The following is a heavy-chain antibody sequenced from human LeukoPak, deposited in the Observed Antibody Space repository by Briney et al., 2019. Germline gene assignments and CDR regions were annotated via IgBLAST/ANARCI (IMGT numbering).Heavy chain of an antibody. D-gene: IGHD2-8*02. CDR3: ANPYWSDAFDI. CDR1: GFTFSSYA. J-gene: IGHJ3*02. Sequence: GGSLRHSCAASGFTFSSYATSWVRQAPGKGLEWVSAISGSGGSTYYADSVKGRFTISRDNSKNTLYLQMNSQRAEDTAVYYCANPYWSDAFDIWGQGTMVTVSS. V-gene: IGHV3-23*01. CDR2: ISGSGGST.